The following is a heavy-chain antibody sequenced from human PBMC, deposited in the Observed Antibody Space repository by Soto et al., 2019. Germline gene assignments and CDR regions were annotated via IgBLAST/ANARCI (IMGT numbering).Heavy chain of an antibody. J-gene: IGHJ4*02. CDR1: GFTFSSYA. CDR3: AKPQEDTAMVKGPSGY. D-gene: IGHD5-18*01. V-gene: IGHV3-23*01. CDR2: ISGSGGST. Sequence: EVQLLESGGGLVQPGGSLRLSCAASGFTFSSYAMSWVRQAPGKGLEWVSAISGSGGSTYYADSVKGRFTISRDNSKNTLYLKMNSLRAEDTAVYYCAKPQEDTAMVKGPSGYWGQGTLVTVSS.